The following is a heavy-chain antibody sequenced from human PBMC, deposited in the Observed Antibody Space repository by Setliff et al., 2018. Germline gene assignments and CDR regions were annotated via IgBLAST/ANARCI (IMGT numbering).Heavy chain of an antibody. J-gene: IGHJ4*02. CDR2: INHSGST. V-gene: IGHV4-34*01. D-gene: IGHD3-3*01. CDR3: RYWSGYYNNDY. CDR1: GASFSDYY. Sequence: SETLSLTCTVYGASFSDYYWGWIRQPPGKGLEWIAEINHSGSTNYNPSLKSRVTISVDTSKNQFSLKLSSVTAADTAVYYCRYWSGYYNNDYWGQGTLVTVSS.